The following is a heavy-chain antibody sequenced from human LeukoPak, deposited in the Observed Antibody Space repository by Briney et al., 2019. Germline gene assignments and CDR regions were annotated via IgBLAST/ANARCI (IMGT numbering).Heavy chain of an antibody. CDR1: GFTFYDYA. CDR3: ARDRDSGYDYDY. Sequence: GGSLRLSCAASGFTFYDYAMYWVRHAPGKGLEWVAVIWYDGSNKYYADSVKGRFTISRDNSKNTLYLQLNSLRAEDTAVYYCARDRDSGYDYDYWGQGTLVTVSS. V-gene: IGHV3-33*07. CDR2: IWYDGSNK. D-gene: IGHD5-12*01. J-gene: IGHJ4*02.